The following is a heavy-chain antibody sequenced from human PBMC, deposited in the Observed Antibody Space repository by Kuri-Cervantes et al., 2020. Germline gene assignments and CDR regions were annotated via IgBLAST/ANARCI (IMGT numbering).Heavy chain of an antibody. D-gene: IGHD6-13*01. CDR1: GFTFSSYS. CDR3: ASSWYSSSPASFDI. V-gene: IGHV3-48*01. CDR2: ISSSSSTI. J-gene: IGHJ3*02. Sequence: GGFLRLSCAASGFTFSSYSMNWVRQAAGKGLEWVSYISSSSSTIYYADSVKGRFTISRDNAKNSLYLQMNSLRAEDTAVYFCASSWYSSSPASFDIWGQGTMVTVSS.